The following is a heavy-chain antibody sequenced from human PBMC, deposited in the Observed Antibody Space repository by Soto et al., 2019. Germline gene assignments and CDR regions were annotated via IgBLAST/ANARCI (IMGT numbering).Heavy chain of an antibody. CDR1: GFTFSSYW. J-gene: IGHJ4*02. CDR3: ARVFKAGSGY. D-gene: IGHD1-26*01. V-gene: IGHV3-7*01. CDR2: IKQDGSEK. Sequence: GGSLRLSCAASGFTFSSYWMTWVRQTPGKGLEWVANIKQDGSEKHYVDSVKGRFIISRDNAKNSLYLQMNSLRAEDTAVYYCARVFKAGSGYWGQGILVTVSS.